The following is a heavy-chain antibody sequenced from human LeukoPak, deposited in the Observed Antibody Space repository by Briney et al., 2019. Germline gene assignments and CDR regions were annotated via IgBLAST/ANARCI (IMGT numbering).Heavy chain of an antibody. J-gene: IGHJ6*02. CDR1: DGSINSYY. CDR2: IYPSGST. CDR3: ARTSSNSWSYGMDV. D-gene: IGHD6-13*01. Sequence: SETLSLTCTVSDGSINSYYWSWIRQPAGKGLEWIGRIYPSGSTNYNPSLKSRVTMSVDTSKNQFSLKLSSVTAADTAVYYCARTSSNSWSYGMDVWGQGTTVTVSS. V-gene: IGHV4-4*07.